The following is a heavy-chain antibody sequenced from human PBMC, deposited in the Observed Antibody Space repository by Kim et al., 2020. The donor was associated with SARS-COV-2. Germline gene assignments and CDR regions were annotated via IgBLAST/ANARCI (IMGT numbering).Heavy chain of an antibody. CDR1: GGTFSSYA. V-gene: IGHV1-69*13. D-gene: IGHD6-13*01. CDR3: ARVLSSPTRGKYYFDY. J-gene: IGHJ4*02. Sequence: SVKVSCKASGGTFSSYAISWVRQAPGQGLEWMGGIIPIFGTANYAQKFQGRVTITADESTSTAYMELSSLRSEDTAVYYCARVLSSPTRGKYYFDYWGQGTLVTVSS. CDR2: IIPIFGTA.